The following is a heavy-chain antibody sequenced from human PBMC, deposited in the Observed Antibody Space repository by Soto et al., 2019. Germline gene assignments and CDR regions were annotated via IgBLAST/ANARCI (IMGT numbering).Heavy chain of an antibody. CDR2: MSYAGSYK. V-gene: IGHV3-30*18. CDR1: GFTFSDYG. D-gene: IGHD6-6*01. CDR3: AKEMYPRTVLDSSSPWGDY. Sequence: GGSLRLSCAVSGFTFSDYGMHWVRQAPGKGLEWVAVMSYAGSYKYYADSVKGRFTISRDLSGNTLFLQMSSLRLEDTAVYFCAKEMYPRTVLDSSSPWGDYWGQGTLVTVSS. J-gene: IGHJ4*02.